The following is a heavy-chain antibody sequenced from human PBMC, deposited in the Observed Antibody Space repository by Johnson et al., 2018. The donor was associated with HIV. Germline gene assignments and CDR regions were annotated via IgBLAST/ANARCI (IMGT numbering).Heavy chain of an antibody. V-gene: IGHV3-74*02. CDR2: INSAGSSR. D-gene: IGHD1-26*01. CDR1: GFTFSHYW. Sequence: VQLVESGGGLVQSGGSLRLSCAASGFTFSHYWMHCVRQAPGTGLVWVSRINSAGSSRNYAESVKGRFTISRDNDKNTLYLQMNSLRAEDTAVYYCARVEWELDAFDIWGQGTMVTVSS. J-gene: IGHJ3*02. CDR3: ARVEWELDAFDI.